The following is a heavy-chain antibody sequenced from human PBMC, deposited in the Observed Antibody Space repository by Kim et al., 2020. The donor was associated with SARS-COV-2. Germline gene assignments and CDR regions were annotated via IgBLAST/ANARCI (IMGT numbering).Heavy chain of an antibody. CDR1: GASISSGGYF. CDR3: AIGLDSAFDI. Sequence: SETLSLTCSVSGASISSGGYFWSWIRQHPGKGLVWIGYIYYSGSIYYNPSLNSRVTISVNTSNNQFSLRLSSVTAADTSDYSSAIGLDSAFDICGQGTMV. D-gene: IGHD3-22*01. J-gene: IGHJ3*02. V-gene: IGHV4-31*03. CDR2: IYYSGSI.